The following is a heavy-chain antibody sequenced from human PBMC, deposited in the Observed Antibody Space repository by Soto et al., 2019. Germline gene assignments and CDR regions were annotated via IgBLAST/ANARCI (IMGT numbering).Heavy chain of an antibody. V-gene: IGHV3-23*01. D-gene: IGHD5-18*01. CDR3: AKDYRGYSYGYYYYYGMDV. CDR2: ISGSGGST. CDR1: GFTFSSYA. Sequence: EVQLLESGGGLVQPGGSLRLSCAASGFTFSSYAMSWVRQAPGKGLEWVSAISGSGGSTYYADSVKGRFTISRDNSKNTLYLQMNSLRAKDTAVYYCAKDYRGYSYGYYYYYGMDVWGQGTTVTVSS. J-gene: IGHJ6*02.